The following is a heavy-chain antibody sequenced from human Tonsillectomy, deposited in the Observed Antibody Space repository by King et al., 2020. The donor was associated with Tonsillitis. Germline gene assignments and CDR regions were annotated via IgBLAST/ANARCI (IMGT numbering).Heavy chain of an antibody. J-gene: IGHJ6*02. CDR1: GFTFSGSA. Sequence: VQLVESGGGLVQPGGSLKLSCAASGFTFSGSAMHWVRQASGKGLEWVGRIRSKANSYATAYAASVKGRFTISRDDSKNTAYLQMNSLKTEDTAVYYCTRHEDSSSLNLNYYYYGMDVWGQGTTVTVSS. V-gene: IGHV3-73*02. D-gene: IGHD6-6*01. CDR2: IRSKANSYAT. CDR3: TRHEDSSSLNLNYYYYGMDV.